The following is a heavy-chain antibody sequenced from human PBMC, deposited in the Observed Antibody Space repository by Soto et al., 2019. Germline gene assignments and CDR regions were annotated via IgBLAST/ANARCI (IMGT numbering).Heavy chain of an antibody. V-gene: IGHV3-11*01. CDR2: ISSSGSTI. J-gene: IGHJ3*02. CDR3: ARDRIAAAGATAFDI. CDR1: GFTFSDYY. D-gene: IGHD6-13*01. Sequence: GGSLRLSCAASGFTFSDYYMSWIRQAPGKGLEWVSYISSSGSTIYYADSVKGRFTISRDNAKNSLYLQMNSLRAEDTAVYYCARDRIAAAGATAFDIWGQGTIVTVSS.